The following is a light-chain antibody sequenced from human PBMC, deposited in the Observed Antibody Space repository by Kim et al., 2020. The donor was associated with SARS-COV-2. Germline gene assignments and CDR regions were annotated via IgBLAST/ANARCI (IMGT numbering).Light chain of an antibody. J-gene: IGLJ3*02. CDR1: SSDVGGYDY. CDR3: NSYTYSNTWV. Sequence: QSALTQPASVSGSPGQSITISCTGTSSDVGGYDYVSWYQHHQGKAPKLLIYDVNNRPSGVSDRFSGSKSGNTASLTISGLQAEDEADYYCNSYTYSNTWVFGGGTQLTVL. CDR2: DVN. V-gene: IGLV2-14*03.